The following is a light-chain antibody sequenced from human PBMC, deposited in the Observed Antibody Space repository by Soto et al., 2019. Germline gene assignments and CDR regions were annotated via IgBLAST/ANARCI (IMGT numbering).Light chain of an antibody. J-gene: IGLJ2*01. CDR3: CSYAGSSTAV. V-gene: IGLV2-23*01. CDR2: EGS. Sequence: QSALTQPASVSGSPGQSITISCTGTSSDVGSFNLVSWYRQHPGKAPKLMTYEGSKRPSGVSDRFSGSKSGNTASLTISGLQAEDEADYYCCSYAGSSTAVFGGGTKLTVL. CDR1: SSDVGSFNL.